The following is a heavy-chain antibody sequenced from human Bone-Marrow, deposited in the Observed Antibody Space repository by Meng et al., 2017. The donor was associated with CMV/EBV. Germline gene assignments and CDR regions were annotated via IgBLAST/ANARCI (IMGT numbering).Heavy chain of an antibody. D-gene: IGHD2-2*02. Sequence: ISSSSYYWGWIRQPPGKGLEWIGSIYYSGSTYYNPSLKSRVTISVDTSKNQFSLKLSSVTAADTAVYYCARDIVVVPAAITLGWFDPWGQGTLVTVSS. CDR2: IYYSGST. V-gene: IGHV4-39*07. J-gene: IGHJ5*02. CDR3: ARDIVVVPAAITLGWFDP. CDR1: ISSSSYY.